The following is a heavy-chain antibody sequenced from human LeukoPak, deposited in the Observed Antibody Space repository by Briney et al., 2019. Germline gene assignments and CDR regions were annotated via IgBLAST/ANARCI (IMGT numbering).Heavy chain of an antibody. J-gene: IGHJ4*02. D-gene: IGHD2/OR15-2a*01. CDR2: INHSGST. CDR1: GGSFSGYY. Sequence: SETLSLTCAVYGGSFSGYYWSWIRQPPRKGLEWIGEINHSGSTNYNPSLKSRVTISVDTSKNQFSLKLSSVTAADTAVYYCARLRGNYFPDYWGQGTLVTVYS. V-gene: IGHV4-34*01. CDR3: ARLRGNYFPDY.